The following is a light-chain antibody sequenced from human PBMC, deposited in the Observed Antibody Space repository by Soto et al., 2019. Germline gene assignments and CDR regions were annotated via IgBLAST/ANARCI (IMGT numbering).Light chain of an antibody. Sequence: QSALTQPACVSVSPGQSITISCTGTSRDIGGYNYVSWYQQHPGKAPKLMIYDVSDRPSGVSNRFSGSKSGNTASLTISGLQAEDEADYYCASYASSNTVLFGGGTKVTVL. J-gene: IGLJ2*01. V-gene: IGLV2-14*03. CDR3: ASYASSNTVL. CDR2: DVS. CDR1: SRDIGGYNY.